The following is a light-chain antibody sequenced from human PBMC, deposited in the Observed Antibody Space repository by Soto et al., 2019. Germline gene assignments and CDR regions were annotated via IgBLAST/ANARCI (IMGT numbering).Light chain of an antibody. CDR3: LQYGSSPPT. CDR2: DAS. Sequence: EIVLTQSPGTLSLSPGERATLSCRASQSVSSSYLAWYQQKPGQAPRLLIYDASSRATGIPDRFSGSGSGTDFTLTISRLEPEDFAVYYCLQYGSSPPTFGGGTKVEIK. J-gene: IGKJ4*01. V-gene: IGKV3-20*01. CDR1: QSVSSSY.